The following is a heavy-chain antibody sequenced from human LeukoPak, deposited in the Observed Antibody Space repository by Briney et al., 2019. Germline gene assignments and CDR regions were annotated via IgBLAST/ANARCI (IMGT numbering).Heavy chain of an antibody. CDR2: IKQDGSEK. J-gene: IGHJ2*01. CDR3: ARNRYFDL. V-gene: IGHV3-7*01. Sequence: PGGSLRLSCAASGFTFSSYNMNWVRQAPGKGLEWVANIKQDGSEKYYVDSVKGRFTISRDNAKNSLYLQMNSLRAEDTAVYYCARNRYFDLWGRGTLVTVSS. CDR1: GFTFSSYN.